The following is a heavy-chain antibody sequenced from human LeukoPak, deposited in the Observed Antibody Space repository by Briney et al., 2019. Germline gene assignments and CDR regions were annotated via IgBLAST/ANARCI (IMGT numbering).Heavy chain of an antibody. Sequence: GGSLRFSCAASGLTFSSYSMNWVRQAPGKGLEWVSSISSSSSYIYYADSVKGRFTISRDNAKNSLYLQMNSLRAEDTAVYYCASSGTTGNGDYWGQGTLVTVSS. J-gene: IGHJ4*02. V-gene: IGHV3-21*01. CDR2: ISSSSSYI. CDR3: ASSGTTGNGDY. D-gene: IGHD3-10*01. CDR1: GLTFSSYS.